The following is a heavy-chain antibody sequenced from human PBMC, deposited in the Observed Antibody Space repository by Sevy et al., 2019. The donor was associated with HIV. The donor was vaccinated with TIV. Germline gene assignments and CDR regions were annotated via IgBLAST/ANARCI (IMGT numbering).Heavy chain of an antibody. Sequence: ASVKVYCKASGYTFTSYGISWVRQAPGQGLEWMGWISAYNGNTNYAQKLQGRVTMTTDTSTSTAYMELRSLRSDDTAVYFCARDAATTVTTGGTFFDYRGQGTLVTVSS. CDR3: ARDAATTVTTGGTFFDY. D-gene: IGHD4-17*01. CDR2: ISAYNGNT. CDR1: GYTFTSYG. J-gene: IGHJ4*02. V-gene: IGHV1-18*01.